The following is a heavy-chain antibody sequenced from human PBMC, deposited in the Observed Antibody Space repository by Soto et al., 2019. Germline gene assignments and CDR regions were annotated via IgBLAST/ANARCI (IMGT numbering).Heavy chain of an antibody. J-gene: IGHJ5*02. CDR1: GYPFTKYD. Sequence: QVQLVQSGAEVKKPGASVKVSCKASGYPFTKYDINWMRQATGQGLEWMGWINPNSGNTGYSQKFQGRVTMTRNTSISTAYMELSSLRFDDTAVYYCARSPPRVEKNNYAGGWFDPWGQGTLVTVSS. D-gene: IGHD4-4*01. CDR3: ARSPPRVEKNNYAGGWFDP. V-gene: IGHV1-8*01. CDR2: INPNSGNT.